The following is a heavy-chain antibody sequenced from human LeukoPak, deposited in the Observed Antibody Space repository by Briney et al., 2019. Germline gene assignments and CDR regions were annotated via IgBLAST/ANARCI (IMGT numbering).Heavy chain of an antibody. J-gene: IGHJ5*02. D-gene: IGHD4-17*01. CDR1: GGSFSGYY. CDR2: IYHSGST. Sequence: SETLSLTCAVYGGSFSGYYWSWIRQPPGKGLEWIGYIYHSGSTYYNPSLKSRVTISVDRSKNQLSLKLSSVTAADTAVYYCARARGADWFDPWGQGTLVTVSS. CDR3: ARARGADWFDP. V-gene: IGHV4-34*01.